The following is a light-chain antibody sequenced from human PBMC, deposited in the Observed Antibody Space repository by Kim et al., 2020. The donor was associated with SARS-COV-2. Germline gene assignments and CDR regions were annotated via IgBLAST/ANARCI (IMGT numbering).Light chain of an antibody. V-gene: IGLV3-1*01. CDR3: QAWDSSHVV. CDR2: QDS. Sequence: SVSPGQTASITCAGDKLGDKYACWYQQKPGQSPVLVIYQDSKRPSGIPERFSGSSSGNTATLTISGTQAMDEADYYCQAWDSSHVVFGGGTQLTDL. CDR1: KLGDKY. J-gene: IGLJ2*01.